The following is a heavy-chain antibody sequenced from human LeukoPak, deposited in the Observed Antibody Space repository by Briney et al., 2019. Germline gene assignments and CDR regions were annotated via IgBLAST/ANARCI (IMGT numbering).Heavy chain of an antibody. CDR1: GFTFSDYY. D-gene: IGHD6-13*01. V-gene: IGHV3-11*01. CDR2: INPSGSSL. Sequence: GGSLRLSCAASGFTFSDYYMSWIRQAPGKGLEWVSYINPSGSSLYYADSVKGRVTISRDNAKNSLYLQMNSLRAEDTAVYYCAKDILAAGLHFDLWGQGTLVTVSS. CDR3: AKDILAAGLHFDL. J-gene: IGHJ4*02.